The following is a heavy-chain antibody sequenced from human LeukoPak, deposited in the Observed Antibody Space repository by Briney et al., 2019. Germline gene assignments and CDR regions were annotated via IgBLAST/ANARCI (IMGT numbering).Heavy chain of an antibody. Sequence: GGSLRLSCAASGFTFSSYSMNWVRQAPGKGLEWVSSISSSSSYIKYADSVKGRFTISRDNAKNSLSLQVNSLRAEDTAVYFCARSRSGYYEDYWGQGTLVTVSS. V-gene: IGHV3-21*01. D-gene: IGHD3-22*01. CDR1: GFTFSSYS. CDR3: ARSRSGYYEDY. CDR2: ISSSSSYI. J-gene: IGHJ4*02.